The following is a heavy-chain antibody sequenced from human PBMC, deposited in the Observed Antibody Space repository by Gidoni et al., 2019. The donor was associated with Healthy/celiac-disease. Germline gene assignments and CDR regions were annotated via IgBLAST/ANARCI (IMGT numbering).Heavy chain of an antibody. CDR2: IRSKANSYAT. D-gene: IGHD3-3*01. V-gene: IGHV3-73*01. CDR3: TRLYYDFWSGPYHDGMDV. Sequence: EVQLLESGGGLVQPGGSLKLSCAASGFTFSGSAMHWVRQASGKGLEWVGRIRSKANSYATTYAASVKGRFTISRDDSKDTAYLQVNSLKTEDTAVYHCTRLYYDFWSGPYHDGMDVWGQGTTVTVSS. CDR1: GFTFSGSA. J-gene: IGHJ6*02.